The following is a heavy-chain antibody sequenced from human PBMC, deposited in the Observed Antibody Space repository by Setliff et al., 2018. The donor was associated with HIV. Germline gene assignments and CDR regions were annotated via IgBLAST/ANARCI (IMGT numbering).Heavy chain of an antibody. CDR2: IYPDGSDT. J-gene: IGHJ6*02. CDR3: ARGTYYNFWTGPLDNYGMDV. V-gene: IGHV5-51*01. D-gene: IGHD3-3*01. CDR1: GYTFTNYW. Sequence: GESLKISCRGSGYTFTNYWIGWVRQMPGRGLEWMGIIYPDGSDTRYSPSFQGQVTISADKSISTAYLQWSSLKASDTAMYYCARGTYYNFWTGPLDNYGMDVWGQGTTVTVSS.